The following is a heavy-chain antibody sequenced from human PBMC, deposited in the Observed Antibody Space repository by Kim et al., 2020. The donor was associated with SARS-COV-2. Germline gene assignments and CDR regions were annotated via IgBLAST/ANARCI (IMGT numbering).Heavy chain of an antibody. CDR1: GGTFSSYT. V-gene: IGHV1-69*04. D-gene: IGHD2-15*01. CDR2: IIPILGIA. CDR3: ARDQKDCSGGSCHNWFDP. Sequence: SVKVSCKASGGTFSSYTISWVRQAPGQGLEWMGRIIPILGIANYAQKFQGRVTITADKSTSTAYMELSSLRSEDTAVYYCARDQKDCSGGSCHNWFDPWGQGTLVTVSS. J-gene: IGHJ5*02.